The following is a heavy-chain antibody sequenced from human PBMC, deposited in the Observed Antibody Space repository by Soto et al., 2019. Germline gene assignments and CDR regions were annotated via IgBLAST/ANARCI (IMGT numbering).Heavy chain of an antibody. J-gene: IGHJ6*02. V-gene: IGHV3-15*01. Sequence: PGGSLRLSCAAPEFTFHKAWMSWVRQAPGKGLEWVGRIKSKRGYGTTDYAAPVKGRFTISRDDSNSTLYLQMNSLKTEDTAVYYCTRIFAGSSYGMDVWGQGTTVTVSS. D-gene: IGHD3-10*01. CDR1: EFTFHKAW. CDR2: IKSKRGYGTT. CDR3: TRIFAGSSYGMDV.